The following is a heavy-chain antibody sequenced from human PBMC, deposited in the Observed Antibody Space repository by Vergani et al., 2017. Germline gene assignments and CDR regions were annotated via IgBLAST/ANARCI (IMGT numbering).Heavy chain of an antibody. V-gene: IGHV3-49*04. CDR3: TRVPYSYGYYYYYGMDV. Sequence: EVQLVESGGGLVQPGRSLRLSCTASGFTFGDYAMSWVRQAPGKALEWVGFIRSKAYGGTTEYAASVKGRFTISRDDSKSIAYLQMNSLKTEDTAVYYCTRVPYSYGYYYYYGMDVWGQGTTVTVSS. J-gene: IGHJ6*02. D-gene: IGHD5-18*01. CDR2: IRSKAYGGTT. CDR1: GFTFGDYA.